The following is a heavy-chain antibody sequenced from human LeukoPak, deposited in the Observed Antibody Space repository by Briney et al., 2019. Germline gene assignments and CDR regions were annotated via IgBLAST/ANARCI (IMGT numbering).Heavy chain of an antibody. CDR3: ARHRWGGTFNFDY. V-gene: IGHV4-39*01. Sequence: PSETLSLTCTVSGGSISSSSDFWGWIRQPPGKGLEWIGSIYYSGRTYNNPSLKSRVTISVDTSKNQFSLKLSSVTAADTAVYYCARHRWGGTFNFDYWGQGTLVPVSS. D-gene: IGHD1-1*01. CDR1: GGSISSSSDF. J-gene: IGHJ4*02. CDR2: IYYSGRT.